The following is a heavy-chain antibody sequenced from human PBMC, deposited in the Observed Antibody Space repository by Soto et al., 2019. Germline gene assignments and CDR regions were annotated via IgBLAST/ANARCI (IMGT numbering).Heavy chain of an antibody. Sequence: QVQLVQSGAEVKKPGSSMKVSCKVSGGAFSGYTFNWVRQAPGQGLEWMGRLIPAVGQANNAQKFQGRLTITADESASTVYLDLTSLTSEDTAVYFCAGGAVHTPTWMGAWGQGTLVTVSS. CDR1: GGAFSGYT. J-gene: IGHJ5*02. D-gene: IGHD2-15*01. CDR3: AGGAVHTPTWMGA. V-gene: IGHV1-69*08. CDR2: LIPAVGQA.